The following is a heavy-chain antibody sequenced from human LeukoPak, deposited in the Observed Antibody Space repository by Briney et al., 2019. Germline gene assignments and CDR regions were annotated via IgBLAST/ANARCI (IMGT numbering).Heavy chain of an antibody. D-gene: IGHD5-18*01. Sequence: SETLSLTCTVSGGSISSSSYYWGWIRQPPGKGLEWIGSIYYSGSTYYNPSLKSRVTISVDTSKNQFSLKLSSVTAADTAVYYCARVDELQLSGDYWGQGTLVTVSS. CDR1: GGSISSSSYY. J-gene: IGHJ4*02. CDR2: IYYSGST. V-gene: IGHV4-39*07. CDR3: ARVDELQLSGDY.